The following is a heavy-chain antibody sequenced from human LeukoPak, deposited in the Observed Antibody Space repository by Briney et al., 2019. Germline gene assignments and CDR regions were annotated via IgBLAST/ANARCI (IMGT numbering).Heavy chain of an antibody. CDR1: GYSFYSYW. CDR2: ISPADSDT. J-gene: IGHJ3*02. D-gene: IGHD1-26*01. CDR3: ARPAYSGRSDALDI. Sequence: GESLKISCKASGYSFYSYWIAWVRQMPGGGLEWMGIISPADSDTRYSPSFQGQVTFSADKSINTAYLQWSSLKASDTAMYYCARPAYSGRSDALDIWGLGTMVTVSS. V-gene: IGHV5-51*01.